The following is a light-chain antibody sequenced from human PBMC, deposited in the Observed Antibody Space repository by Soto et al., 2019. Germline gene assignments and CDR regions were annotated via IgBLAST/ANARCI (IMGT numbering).Light chain of an antibody. CDR2: GAS. CDR3: QQYNNWPVT. J-gene: IGKJ4*01. V-gene: IGKV3-20*01. Sequence: EIVLTQSPGTLSLSPGERDPLSCRASQSVSSSYLAWYQQKPGQAPRLLIYGASSRATGIPDRFSGSGSGTEFTLTINSLQSEDFAIYYCQQYNNWPVTFGGGTKVDIK. CDR1: QSVSSSY.